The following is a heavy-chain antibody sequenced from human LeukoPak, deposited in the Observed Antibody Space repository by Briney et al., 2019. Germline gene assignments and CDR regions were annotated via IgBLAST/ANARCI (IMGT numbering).Heavy chain of an antibody. D-gene: IGHD6-13*01. V-gene: IGHV6-1*01. CDR3: ARSSSSRYGGNDY. Sequence: SQTLSLTCAISGDSVSSNSAAWHWIRQSPSRGLEWLGRTYYRSKWYNDYAVSVKSRITINPDTSKNQFSLQLNSVTPEDTAVYYCARSSSSRYGGNDYWGQGTLVTVSS. CDR2: TYYRSKWYN. CDR1: GDSVSSNSAA. J-gene: IGHJ4*02.